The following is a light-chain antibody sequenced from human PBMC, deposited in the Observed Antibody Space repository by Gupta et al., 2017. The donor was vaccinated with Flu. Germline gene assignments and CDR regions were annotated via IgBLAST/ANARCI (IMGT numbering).Light chain of an antibody. CDR3: RQANSLPAIT. CDR2: AAS. Sequence: DKVTITCRASRWSVTWLSGYQQKPGKAPKLLIYAASTMQSGVTPRCIGSGSGTDFTLTISSLQPEDVSTNYCRQANSLPAITFGQGTRVGIK. J-gene: IGKJ5*01. V-gene: IGKV1D-12*01. CDR1: RWSVTW.